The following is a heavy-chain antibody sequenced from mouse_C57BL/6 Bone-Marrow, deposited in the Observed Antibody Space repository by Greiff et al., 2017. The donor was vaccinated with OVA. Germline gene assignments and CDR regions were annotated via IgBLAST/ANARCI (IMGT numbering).Heavy chain of an antibody. J-gene: IGHJ3*01. D-gene: IGHD1-1*01. CDR3: ARRSLITTVVAPAY. Sequence: EVQVVESGGGLVQPGGSLKLSCAASGFTFSDYYMYWVRQTPEKRLEWVAYISNGGGSTYYPDTVKGRFTISRDNAKNTLYLQMSRLKSEDTAMYYCARRSLITTVVAPAYWGQGTLVTVSA. V-gene: IGHV5-12*01. CDR1: GFTFSDYY. CDR2: ISNGGGST.